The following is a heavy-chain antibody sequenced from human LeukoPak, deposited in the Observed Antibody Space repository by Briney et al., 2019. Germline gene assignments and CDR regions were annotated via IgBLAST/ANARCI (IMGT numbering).Heavy chain of an antibody. CDR1: GYTFTGYY. CDR3: ARVNINNWHSCDY. CDR2: INPNSGDT. Sequence: ASVKVSCKASGYTFTGYYIHWVRQAPGQGLEWMGWINPNSGDTNYAPKFQGWVSMTRDTSIGTAYMELSRLRSDDTAVYYCARVNINNWHSCDYWGQGTLVTVSS. J-gene: IGHJ4*02. D-gene: IGHD1-1*01. V-gene: IGHV1-2*04.